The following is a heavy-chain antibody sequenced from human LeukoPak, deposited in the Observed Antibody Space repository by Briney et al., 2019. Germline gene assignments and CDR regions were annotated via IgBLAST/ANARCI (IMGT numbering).Heavy chain of an antibody. Sequence: GGSLRLSCAASGFTFSSYAMHWVRQAPGKGLEWVAVISYDGSNKYYADSVKGRFTISRDNSKNTLYLQMNSLRAEDTAVYYCAKDSVKVTTVRRVPHYMDVWGKGTTVTISS. CDR2: ISYDGSNK. J-gene: IGHJ6*03. D-gene: IGHD4-17*01. CDR1: GFTFSSYA. V-gene: IGHV3-30*04. CDR3: AKDSVKVTTVRRVPHYMDV.